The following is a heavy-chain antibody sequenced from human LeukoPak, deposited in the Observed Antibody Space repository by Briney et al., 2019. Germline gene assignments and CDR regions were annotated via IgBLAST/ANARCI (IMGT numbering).Heavy chain of an antibody. CDR3: TRVLWAACCGSYLDS. CDR1: SGSFSGHY. CDR2: INHSGNT. Sequence: SETLSLTCAVYSGSFSGHYWSWIRQPAGRGLEWIGEINHSGNTNYNPSLKSRVTMTVDTSKNQFSLKLSSITAADTAVYYCTRVLWAACCGSYLDSWGQGTLVTVSS. J-gene: IGHJ4*02. D-gene: IGHD2-21*01. V-gene: IGHV4-34*01.